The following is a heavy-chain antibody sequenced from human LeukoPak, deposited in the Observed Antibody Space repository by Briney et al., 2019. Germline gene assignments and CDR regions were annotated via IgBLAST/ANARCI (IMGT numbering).Heavy chain of an antibody. CDR2: ISTNSAFI. V-gene: IGHV3-21*01. D-gene: IGHD3-3*01. Sequence: GGSLRLSCTASGFTFINYSMNWVRQAPGKGLEWVSSISTNSAFIYYADSLKGRFTISRDNAKNSLYLQMSSLRAEDTAVYYCARWRHDFWSGSFDYWGQGTLVTVSS. CDR1: GFTFINYS. J-gene: IGHJ4*02. CDR3: ARWRHDFWSGSFDY.